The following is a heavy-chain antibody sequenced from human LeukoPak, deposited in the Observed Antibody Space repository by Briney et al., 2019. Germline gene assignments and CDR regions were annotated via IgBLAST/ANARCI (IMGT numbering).Heavy chain of an antibody. D-gene: IGHD3-22*01. CDR2: ISSSSSTI. V-gene: IGHV3-48*01. J-gene: IGHJ4*02. CDR1: GFTFSSYS. CDR3: AREVRPDIVIVVANSGYFDY. Sequence: GGSLRLSCVASGFTFSSYSMNWVRRAPGKGLEWVSYISSSSSTIHYADSVKGRFTISRDNAKNSLYLQMNSLRAEDTAVYYCAREVRPDIVIVVANSGYFDYWGQGTLVTVSS.